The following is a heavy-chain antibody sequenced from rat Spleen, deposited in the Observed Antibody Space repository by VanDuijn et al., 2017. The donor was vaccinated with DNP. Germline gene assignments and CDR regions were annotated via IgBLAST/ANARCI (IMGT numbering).Heavy chain of an antibody. V-gene: IGHV5-25*01. CDR3: ARFYNNYAYYFDY. CDR1: GFTFSEYD. CDR2: FTTSGGNT. Sequence: EVQLVESGGGLVQPGRSLKLSCAASGFTFSEYDMAWVRQAPTKGLEWVAAFTTSGGNTYYRDSVKGRFTISRDSAKSTLYLQMDSLRSEDTATYYCARFYNNYAYYFDYWGQGVMVTVSS. D-gene: IGHD1-10*01. J-gene: IGHJ2*01.